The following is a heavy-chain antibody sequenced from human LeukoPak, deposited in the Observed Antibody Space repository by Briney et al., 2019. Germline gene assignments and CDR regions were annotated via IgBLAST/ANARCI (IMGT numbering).Heavy chain of an antibody. Sequence: GESLKISCKGSAYSFTSYWTGWVRHMPGKGLEWMGIIYPGDSDTRYSPSFQAQVTISADKSISTAYLQWSSLKASDTAMYYWARLGAIGWLPSHFCYWGQGILVTVS. CDR2: IYPGDSDT. D-gene: IGHD3-3*02. CDR3: ARLGAIGWLPSHFCY. J-gene: IGHJ4*02. CDR1: AYSFTSYW. V-gene: IGHV5-51*01.